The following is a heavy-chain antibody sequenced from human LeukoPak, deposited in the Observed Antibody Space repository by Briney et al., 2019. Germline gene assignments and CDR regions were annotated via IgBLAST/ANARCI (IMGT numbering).Heavy chain of an antibody. Sequence: SGPTLVNPTQTLTLTCTFSGFSLSTSGVSVGWVRQTPGKALEWLTLICWSEDKRYGPSLKSRLTITKDTSKNQVVLTMTNMDPVDTATYYCAQTGWIHQSWGQGTLVTVSS. CDR3: AQTGWIHQS. V-gene: IGHV2-5*01. CDR2: ICWSEDK. CDR1: GFSLSTSGVS. J-gene: IGHJ4*02. D-gene: IGHD5-18*01.